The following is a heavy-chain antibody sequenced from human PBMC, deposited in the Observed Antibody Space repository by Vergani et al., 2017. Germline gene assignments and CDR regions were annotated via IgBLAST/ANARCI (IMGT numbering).Heavy chain of an antibody. D-gene: IGHD5-24*01. CDR3: ARVREYYYYYYMDV. V-gene: IGHV3-21*04. CDR1: GFTFSHYS. CDR2: ISGNNDDV. Sequence: EVQMVESGGGLVKPGGSLRLSCVASGFTFSHYSMNWVRQAPGKGLEWVSSISGNNDDVYYADSVKGRFTISRDNSKNTLYLQMNSLRAEDTAVYYCARVREYYYYYYMDVWGKGTTVTVSS. J-gene: IGHJ6*03.